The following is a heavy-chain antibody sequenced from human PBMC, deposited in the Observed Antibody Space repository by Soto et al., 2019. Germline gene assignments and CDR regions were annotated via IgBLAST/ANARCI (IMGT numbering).Heavy chain of an antibody. CDR2: MNPNSGNT. J-gene: IGHJ5*02. D-gene: IGHD3-3*01. Sequence: ASVKVSCKASGYTFTSYDINWVRQATGQGLEWIGWMNPNSGNTGYAQKFQGRVTMTRNTSISTAYMELSSLRSEDTAVYYCARAGWSSSGYSPHDNCFDPWGQGTLVTVSS. CDR3: ARAGWSSSGYSPHDNCFDP. CDR1: GYTFTSYD. V-gene: IGHV1-8*01.